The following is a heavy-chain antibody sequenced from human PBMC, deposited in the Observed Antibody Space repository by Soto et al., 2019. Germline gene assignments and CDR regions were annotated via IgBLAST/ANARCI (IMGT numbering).Heavy chain of an antibody. CDR2: ISYDGSNT. CDR1: GFTINTYT. D-gene: IGHD6-6*01. Sequence: GGSLRLSCSASGFTINTYTMGWVRQAPGKGLEWVAVISYDGSNTYYADSVTGRFTISRDNSKNTLYLQMNSLRAEDTAVYYCAKDSSSSLYFDYWGQGTLVTVSS. V-gene: IGHV3-30*18. CDR3: AKDSSSSLYFDY. J-gene: IGHJ4*02.